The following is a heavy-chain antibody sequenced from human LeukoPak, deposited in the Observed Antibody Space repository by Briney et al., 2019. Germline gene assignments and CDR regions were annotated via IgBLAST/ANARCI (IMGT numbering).Heavy chain of an antibody. CDR2: IYYSGST. J-gene: IGHJ4*02. V-gene: IGHV4-39*01. D-gene: IGHD6-19*01. CDR1: GGSISSSSYY. CDR3: ARRRVAGPLDY. Sequence: SEALSLTCTVSGGSISSSSYYWGWIRQPPGKGLEWIGSIYYSGSTYYNPSLKSRVTISVDTSKNQFSLKLSSVTAADTAVYYCARRRVAGPLDYLGQGTLVTVSS.